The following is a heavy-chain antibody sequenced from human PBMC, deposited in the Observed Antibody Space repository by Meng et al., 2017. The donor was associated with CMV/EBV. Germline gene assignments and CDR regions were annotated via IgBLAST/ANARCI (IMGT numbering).Heavy chain of an antibody. V-gene: IGHV1-2*02. Sequence: ASVKVSCKASGYTFTGYYMHWVRQAPGQGLEWMGWINPNSGGTNYAQKFQGRVTMTRDTSISTAYMELSRLRSDDTAVYYRARGGEDIVVVPAAILFDYWGQGTLVTVSS. CDR3: ARGGEDIVVVPAAILFDY. D-gene: IGHD2-2*01. CDR2: INPNSGGT. CDR1: GYTFTGYY. J-gene: IGHJ4*02.